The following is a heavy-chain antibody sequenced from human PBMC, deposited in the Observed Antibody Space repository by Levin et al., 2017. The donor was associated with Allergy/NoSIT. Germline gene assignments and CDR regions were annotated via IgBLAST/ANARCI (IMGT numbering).Heavy chain of an antibody. Sequence: GESLKISCAASGFIFSDHYMDWVRQAPGKGLEWVGRIRNKANRYTIEYAASVRGRFTISRDDSKSSLYLQMNSLRADDTAVYYCARRGGVANSRPPGAFDVWGQGTMVTVSS. CDR1: GFIFSDHY. CDR3: ARRGGVANSRPPGAFDV. CDR2: IRNKANRYTI. D-gene: IGHD2/OR15-2a*01. J-gene: IGHJ3*01. V-gene: IGHV3-72*01.